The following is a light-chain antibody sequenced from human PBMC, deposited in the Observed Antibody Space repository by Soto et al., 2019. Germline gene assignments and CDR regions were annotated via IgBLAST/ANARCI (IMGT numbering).Light chain of an antibody. CDR1: SSDVGGYNY. V-gene: IGLV2-11*01. CDR2: DVS. J-gene: IGLJ2*01. Sequence: QSALTQPRSVSGSPGQSVTISCTGTSSDVGGYNYVSWYQQHPGKAPKLMIYDVSKRPSGVPDRFSGSKSGNTASLTISGLQAEDEADYYCCSYAGSYPLFGGWTKLTVL. CDR3: CSYAGSYPL.